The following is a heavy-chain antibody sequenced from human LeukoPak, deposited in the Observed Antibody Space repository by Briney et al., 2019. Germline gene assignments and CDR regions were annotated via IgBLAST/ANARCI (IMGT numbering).Heavy chain of an antibody. D-gene: IGHD3-10*01. CDR1: GGSISSANYS. Sequence: PSETLSLTCTVSGGSISSANYSWGWIRQPPGKGLEWIGSVYNSGSTYYNPSLKSRVIVSLAMSQNQFSLRLTSVTAADTAVYYCARDTGQYAPGTPGFTRFDPWGQGALVTVSS. J-gene: IGHJ5*02. CDR3: ARDTGQYAPGTPGFTRFDP. V-gene: IGHV4-39*07. CDR2: VYNSGST.